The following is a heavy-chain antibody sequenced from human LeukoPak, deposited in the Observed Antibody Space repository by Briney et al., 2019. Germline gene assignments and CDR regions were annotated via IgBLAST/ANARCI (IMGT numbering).Heavy chain of an antibody. V-gene: IGHV3-30*02. J-gene: IGHJ6*03. CDR3: YCSSTRDYYYMDV. Sequence: GGSLRLSCAASGFTFSSYGMLWVRQAPGKGLEWVAFIRYDGSNKYYADSVKGRFTISRDNSKNTLYLQMNSLRAEDTAVYYAYCSSTRDYYYMDVWAKGPRSPSP. CDR2: IRYDGSNK. D-gene: IGHD2-2*01. CDR1: GFTFSSYG.